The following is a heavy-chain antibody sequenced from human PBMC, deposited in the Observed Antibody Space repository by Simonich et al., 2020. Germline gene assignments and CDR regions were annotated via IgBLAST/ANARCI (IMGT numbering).Heavy chain of an antibody. V-gene: IGHV4-34*01. CDR2: INHSGST. Sequence: QVQLQQWGAGLLKPSETLSLTCAVYGGSFSGYYWSWIRHPPGKRLEWIGEINHSGSTNDTPSLKSRVTISVDTSKNQFSLKLSSVTAADTAVYYCARGLRVAAAGTAFQHWGQGTLVTVSS. J-gene: IGHJ1*01. CDR1: GGSFSGYY. CDR3: ARGLRVAAAGTAFQH. D-gene: IGHD6-13*01.